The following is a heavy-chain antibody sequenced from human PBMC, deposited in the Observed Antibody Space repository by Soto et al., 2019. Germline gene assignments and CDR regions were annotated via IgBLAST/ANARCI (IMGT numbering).Heavy chain of an antibody. D-gene: IGHD3-3*01. J-gene: IGHJ6*02. CDR1: GFTFSSYS. CDR2: ISSSSSTI. V-gene: IGHV3-48*02. CDR3: AREPPNTIFGVVTYYYYGMDV. Sequence: EVQLVESGGGLVQPGGSLRLSCAASGFTFSSYSMNWVRQAPGKGLEWVSYISSSSSTIYYADSVKGRFTISRDNAKNSLYLQMNSLRDEDTAVYYCAREPPNTIFGVVTYYYYGMDVWGQGTTVTVSS.